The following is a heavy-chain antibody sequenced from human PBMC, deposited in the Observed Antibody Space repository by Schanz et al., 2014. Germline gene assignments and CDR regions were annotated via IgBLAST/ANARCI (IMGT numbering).Heavy chain of an antibody. CDR1: GFTFSNYG. CDR2: IWYDGSNK. CDR3: ARDGDFDY. J-gene: IGHJ4*02. V-gene: IGHV3-33*08. Sequence: VQLVESGGGVVQPGRSLRLSCAASGFTFSNYGMHWVRQAPGKGLEWVAIIWYDGSNKYYADSVKGRFTISRDNSKNTLFLQMSSLRAEDTAVYYCARDGDFDYWGQGTLVTVSS.